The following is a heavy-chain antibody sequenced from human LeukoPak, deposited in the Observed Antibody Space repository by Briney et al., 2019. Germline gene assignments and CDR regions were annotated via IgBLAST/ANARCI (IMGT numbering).Heavy chain of an antibody. D-gene: IGHD3-10*01. CDR1: GYTFTSYY. CDR2: INPSGGST. V-gene: IGHV1-46*01. Sequence: ASVKVSCKASGYTFTSYYMHWVRHAPGQGLEWMAKINPSGGSTTYAQKFQGRVTMTRDMSTSTVYMELSSLRSEDTAVYYCARTYGSGSYYHNDAFDIWGQGTMVTVSS. CDR3: ARTYGSGSYYHNDAFDI. J-gene: IGHJ3*02.